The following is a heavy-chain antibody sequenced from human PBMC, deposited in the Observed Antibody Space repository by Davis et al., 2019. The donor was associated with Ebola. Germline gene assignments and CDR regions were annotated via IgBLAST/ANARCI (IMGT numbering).Heavy chain of an antibody. V-gene: IGHV1-2*02. J-gene: IGHJ5*02. Sequence: ASVKVSCKASGYTFTGYYMHWVRQAPGQGLEWMGWINPNSGGTNYAQKFQGRVTMTRNTSISTAYMELSSLRSEDTAVYYCARWGPYDFWSGNDGNWFDPWGQGTLVTVSS. CDR3: ARWGPYDFWSGNDGNWFDP. CDR1: GYTFTGYY. D-gene: IGHD3-3*01. CDR2: INPNSGGT.